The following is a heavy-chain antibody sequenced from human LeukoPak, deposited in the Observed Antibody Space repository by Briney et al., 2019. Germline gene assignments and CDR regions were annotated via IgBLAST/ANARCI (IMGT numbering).Heavy chain of an antibody. Sequence: GGSLRLSCAASGFTFSSYGMHWVRQAPGKGLEWVAVIWYDGSNKYYADSVKGRFTISRDNSKNTLYLQMNSLRAEDTAVYYCARESYPNSGYDPWGQGTLVIVSS. V-gene: IGHV3-33*01. CDR3: ARESYPNSGYDP. CDR1: GFTFSSYG. J-gene: IGHJ5*02. D-gene: IGHD5-12*01. CDR2: IWYDGSNK.